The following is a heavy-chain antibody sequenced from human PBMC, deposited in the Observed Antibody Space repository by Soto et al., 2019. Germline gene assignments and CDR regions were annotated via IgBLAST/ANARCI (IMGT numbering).Heavy chain of an antibody. Sequence: QVQLVESGGGVVQPGRSLRLSCAASGFTFSSYGMYWVRQAPGKGLEWVAVISYDGSNKYYADSVMGRFTISRDNSKNTLYLQMNSLRAEDTAVYYCSKALIAAAGTGSYFDYWGQGTLVTVSS. CDR2: ISYDGSNK. J-gene: IGHJ4*02. V-gene: IGHV3-30*18. CDR3: SKALIAAAGTGSYFDY. CDR1: GFTFSSYG. D-gene: IGHD6-13*01.